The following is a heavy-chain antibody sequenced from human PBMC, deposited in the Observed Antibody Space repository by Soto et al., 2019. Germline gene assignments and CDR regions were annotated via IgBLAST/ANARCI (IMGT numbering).Heavy chain of an antibody. CDR2: FDPEDGET. CDR3: ATDQPRGYDYVFSFDY. D-gene: IGHD5-12*01. CDR1: GYTLTELS. J-gene: IGHJ4*02. Sequence: QVQLVQSGAEVKKPGASVKVSCKVSGYTLTELSMHWVRQAPGKGLEWMGGFDPEDGETIYAQKLQGRVTMTEDTSTDTAYMELSSRRSEDTAVYYCATDQPRGYDYVFSFDYWGQGTLVTVSS. V-gene: IGHV1-24*01.